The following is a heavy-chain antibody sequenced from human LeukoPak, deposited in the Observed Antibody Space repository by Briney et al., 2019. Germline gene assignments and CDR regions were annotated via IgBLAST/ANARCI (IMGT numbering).Heavy chain of an antibody. CDR2: ISGSGGST. J-gene: IGHJ4*02. V-gene: IGHV3-23*01. D-gene: IGHD6-19*01. Sequence: PGGSLRLSCAASGFTFSSYAMSWVRQAPGKGLEWVSAISGSGGSTYYADSVKGRFTISRDNSRDTLYLQMNSLRAEDTAVYYCAKDRGGWYGDYFDYWGQGTLVTVSS. CDR1: GFTFSSYA. CDR3: AKDRGGWYGDYFDY.